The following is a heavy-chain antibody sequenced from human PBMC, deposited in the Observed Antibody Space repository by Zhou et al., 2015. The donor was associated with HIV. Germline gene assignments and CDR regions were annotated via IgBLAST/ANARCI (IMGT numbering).Heavy chain of an antibody. CDR1: GGTFISYA. Sequence: QVQLVQSGAEVKKPGSSVKVSCKASGGTFISYAINWVRQAPGQGLEWMGGIIPNFGTVNYAQKFQGRVTITADESTSTAYMELSSLRSEDTAVYYCARPSPIYSSSWYGYYYGMDVVGPTGPPVT. CDR3: ARPSPIYSSSWYGYYYGMDV. V-gene: IGHV1-69*01. J-gene: IGHJ6*02. CDR2: IIPNFGTV. D-gene: IGHD6-13*01.